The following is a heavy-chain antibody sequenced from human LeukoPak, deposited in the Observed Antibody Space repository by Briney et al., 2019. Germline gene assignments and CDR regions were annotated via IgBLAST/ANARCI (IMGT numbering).Heavy chain of an antibody. V-gene: IGHV3-7*01. Sequence: GGSMRLSCAASGFTFSSYWMTWVRQAPGKWLEWVASIKEDGGEKYNVDSVKGRFTSSRDNAKNSLYLQMNSLTAEDTGVYYCARDYGYNNDWFGAPFDYWGQGTLSPSPQ. CDR3: ARDYGYNNDWFGAPFDY. D-gene: IGHD3-9*01. J-gene: IGHJ4*02. CDR2: IKEDGGEK. CDR1: GFTFSSYW.